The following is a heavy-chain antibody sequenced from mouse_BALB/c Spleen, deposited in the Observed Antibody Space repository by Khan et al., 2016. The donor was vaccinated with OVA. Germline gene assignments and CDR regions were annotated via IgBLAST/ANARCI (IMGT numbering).Heavy chain of an antibody. J-gene: IGHJ2*01. V-gene: IGHV3-1*02. CDR2: ITYSGST. CDR1: GYSITSGYG. CDR3: ARTARIKY. D-gene: IGHD1-2*01. Sequence: EVQLRESGPGLVKPSQSLSLTCTVTGYSITSGYGWNWIRQFPGNKLEWMGYITYSGSTNYNPSLKSRISITRDTSKNQFFLQLNLVTTEDTATYYCARTARIKYWGQGTTLTVSS.